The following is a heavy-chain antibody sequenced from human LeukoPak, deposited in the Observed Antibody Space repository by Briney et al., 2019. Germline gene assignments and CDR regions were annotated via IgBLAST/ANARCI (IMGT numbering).Heavy chain of an antibody. CDR3: AKEGDYCSSSGCHKRGIDY. CDR2: IWYDGSHD. V-gene: IGHV3-33*06. D-gene: IGHD2-2*01. J-gene: IGHJ4*02. CDR1: GFTLTYYA. Sequence: GRSLRLSCAASGFTLTYYAMHWVRQAPGKGLEWVAVIWYDGSHDTYTDSVKGRFTVSRDNFKNVLHLQMNSLRVEDTAVYYCAKEGDYCSSSGCHKRGIDYWGQGTLVTVSS.